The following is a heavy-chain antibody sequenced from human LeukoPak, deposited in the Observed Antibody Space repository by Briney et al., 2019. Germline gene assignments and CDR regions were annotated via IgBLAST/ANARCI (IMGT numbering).Heavy chain of an antibody. J-gene: IGHJ5*02. CDR1: GGSIRSTSYY. D-gene: IGHD6-19*01. CDR3: ARRSTVAGRGRFDP. V-gene: IGHV4-39*01. Sequence: PSQTLSLTCTVSGGSIRSTSYYWGWIRQPPGNGLDWLGSVHYSGSTYDNPSLKSRVTISVYTSKNQFSLKLISVTAADTAVYYCARRSTVAGRGRFDPWGQGTLVTVSS. CDR2: VHYSGST.